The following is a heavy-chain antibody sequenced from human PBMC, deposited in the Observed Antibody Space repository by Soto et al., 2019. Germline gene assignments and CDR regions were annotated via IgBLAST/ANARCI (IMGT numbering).Heavy chain of an antibody. CDR3: ARDAAAGCSSTSCYPNWFDP. CDR1: GYTFTGYY. V-gene: IGHV1-2*02. Sequence: ASVKVSCKASGYTFTGYYMHWVRQAPGQGLEWMGWINPNSGGTNYAQKFQGRVTMTRDTSISTAYMELSRLRSDDTAVYYCARDAAAGCSSTSCYPNWFDPWGQGTLVTVSS. J-gene: IGHJ5*02. D-gene: IGHD2-2*01. CDR2: INPNSGGT.